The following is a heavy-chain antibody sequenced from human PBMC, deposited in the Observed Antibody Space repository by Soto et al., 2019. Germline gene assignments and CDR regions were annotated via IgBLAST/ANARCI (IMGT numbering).Heavy chain of an antibody. D-gene: IGHD6-6*01. CDR3: AVILFPSIAARDYYYYGMDV. Sequence: FLVKRYWKTAVYTNSRYVISLLSLAPGKGLEWMGGIIPIFGTANYAQKFQGRVTITADESTSTAYMELSSLRSEDTAVYYCAVILFPSIAARDYYYYGMDVWRQGTTVTVSS. CDR1: VYTNSRYV. CDR2: IIPIFGTA. V-gene: IGHV1-69*01. J-gene: IGHJ6*02.